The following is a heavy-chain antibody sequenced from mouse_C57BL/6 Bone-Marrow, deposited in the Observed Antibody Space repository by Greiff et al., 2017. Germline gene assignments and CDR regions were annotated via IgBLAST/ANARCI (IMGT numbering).Heavy chain of an antibody. CDR1: GFSFNTYA. D-gene: IGHD2-4*01. J-gene: IGHJ3*01. V-gene: IGHV10-1*01. CDR3: VRQEDYALAY. Sequence: EVKLVESGGGLVQPKGSLKLSCAASGFSFNTYAMNWVRQAPGKGLEWVARIRSKSNNYATYYADSVKDRFTISRDDSESMLYLQMNNLKTEDTAMYYCVRQEDYALAYWGQGTLVTVSA. CDR2: IRSKSNNYAT.